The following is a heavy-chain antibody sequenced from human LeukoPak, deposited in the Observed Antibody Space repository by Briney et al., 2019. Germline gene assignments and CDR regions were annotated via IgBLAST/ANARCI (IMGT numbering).Heavy chain of an antibody. V-gene: IGHV3-74*01. Sequence: GGSLRLSCAASGFTVSTYWMHWVRQAPGKGLVWVSRINTDGSGTIYADSVKGRFTISRDNAKNTVYLQMNSLRVEDTAVYYCARGIVGTTMGRYWGQGTLVTVSS. CDR2: INTDGSGT. J-gene: IGHJ4*02. CDR1: GFTVSTYW. CDR3: ARGIVGTTMGRY. D-gene: IGHD1-26*01.